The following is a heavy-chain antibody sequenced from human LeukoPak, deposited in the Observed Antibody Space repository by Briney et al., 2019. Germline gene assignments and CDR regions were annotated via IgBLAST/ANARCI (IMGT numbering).Heavy chain of an antibody. V-gene: IGHV3-48*03. CDR3: ARVWWDSSYWYFDH. J-gene: IGHJ2*01. CDR2: ISSSGTTI. Sequence: GGSLRLSCAASGFTFSSYEMNWVRQAPGKGLEWVSKISSSGTTIYYADSVKGRFTTSRDNAKNSLYLQVSSLRDEDTAVYYCARVWWDSSYWYFDHWGRGTLVTVSS. D-gene: IGHD1-26*01. CDR1: GFTFSSYE.